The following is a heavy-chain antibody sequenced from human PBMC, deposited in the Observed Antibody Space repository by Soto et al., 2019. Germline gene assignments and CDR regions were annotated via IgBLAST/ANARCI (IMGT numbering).Heavy chain of an antibody. CDR2: INHSGST. D-gene: IGHD3-9*01. V-gene: IGHV4-34*01. CDR3: ARTGTYDILTGYPIDY. CDR1: GGSFSGYY. Sequence: SETLSLTCAVYGGSFSGYYWSWIRQPPGKGLEWIGEINHSGSTNYNPSLKSRVTISVDTSKNQFSLKLSSVTAADTAVYYCARTGTYDILTGYPIDYWGQGTLVTVSS. J-gene: IGHJ4*02.